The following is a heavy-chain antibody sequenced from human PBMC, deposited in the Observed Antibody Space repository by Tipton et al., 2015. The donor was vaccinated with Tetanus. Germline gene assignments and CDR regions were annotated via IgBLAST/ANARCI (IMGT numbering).Heavy chain of an antibody. CDR2: IYPGDSDT. V-gene: IGHV5-51*01. CDR1: GYNFSHHS. Sequence: QLVQSGADVKKPGESLKISCQASGYNFSHHSIGWVRQMPGKGLEWVGLIYPGDSDTKISPSFRGQVTFSVDKSITTAYLQWSSLKASDTAIYYCAKGDPGNFDSWGQGTQVIVSS. J-gene: IGHJ4*02. D-gene: IGHD3-9*01. CDR3: AKGDPGNFDS.